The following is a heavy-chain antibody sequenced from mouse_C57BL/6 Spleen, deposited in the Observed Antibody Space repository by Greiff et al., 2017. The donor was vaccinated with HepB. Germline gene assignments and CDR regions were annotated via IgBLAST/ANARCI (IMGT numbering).Heavy chain of an antibody. CDR3: ARTIRVDY. V-gene: IGHV1-26*01. CDR1: GYTFTDYY. CDR2: INPNNGGT. J-gene: IGHJ2*01. Sequence: VQLQQSGPELVKPGASVKISCKASGYTFTDYYMNWVKQSHGKSLEWIGDINPNNGGTSYNQKFKGKATLTVDKSSSTAYMELRSLTSEDSAVYYCARTIRVDYWGQGTTLTVSS.